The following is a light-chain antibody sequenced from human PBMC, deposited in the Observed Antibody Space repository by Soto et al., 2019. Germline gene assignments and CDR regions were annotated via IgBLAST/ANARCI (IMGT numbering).Light chain of an antibody. J-gene: IGKJ4*01. V-gene: IGKV3-20*01. Sequence: EIVLTQSPATLSLSPGERATLSCRASQSVSSNLAWYQQKPGQAPRLLIYGASSRAAGMPDRFSGSGSGTDFPLTISRLEPEDFAVYFCQQYGSSVTFGGGTKVDIK. CDR2: GAS. CDR3: QQYGSSVT. CDR1: QSVSSN.